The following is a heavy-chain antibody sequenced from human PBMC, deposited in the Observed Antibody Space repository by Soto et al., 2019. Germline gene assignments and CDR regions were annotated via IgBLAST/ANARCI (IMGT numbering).Heavy chain of an antibody. CDR2: IWYDGSNQ. D-gene: IGHD3-3*01. CDR1: GFAFSSKG. Sequence: GGSLRLSCAASGFAFSSKGMHWVRQAPGKGLEWVAIIWYDGSNQYYADSVKGRFTVSRDNSKNTLYLQMNSLRGEDTAVYYCARDKAVGYYDFWIVYQPLASWGHCTLVPVSS. CDR3: ARDKAVGYYDFWIVYQPLAS. V-gene: IGHV3-33*01. J-gene: IGHJ5*01.